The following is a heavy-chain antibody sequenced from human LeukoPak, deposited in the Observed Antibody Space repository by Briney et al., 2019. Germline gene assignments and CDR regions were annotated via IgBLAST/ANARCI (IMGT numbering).Heavy chain of an antibody. J-gene: IGHJ4*02. V-gene: IGHV3-30*18. D-gene: IGHD4-23*01. CDR3: AKMLGGNDY. CDR2: ISYDGSNK. CDR1: GFTYSSYG. Sequence: GGSLRLSCAASGFTYSSYGMHWVRQAPGKGLEWVAVISYDGSNKYYADSVKGRFTISRDNSKNTLYLQMNSLRAEDTAVYYCAKMLGGNDYWGQGTLVTVSS.